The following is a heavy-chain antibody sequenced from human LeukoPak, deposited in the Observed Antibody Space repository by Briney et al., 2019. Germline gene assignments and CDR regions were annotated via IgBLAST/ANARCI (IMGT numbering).Heavy chain of an antibody. CDR2: IYYSGST. Sequence: PSETLSLTCTVSGGSISSYYWSWIRQPPGKGLEWIGYIYYSGSTNYNPSLKSRVTISVDTSKNQFSLKLSSVTAADTAVYYCARTIAARPIGAFDIWGQGTMVTVSS. V-gene: IGHV4-59*01. J-gene: IGHJ3*02. CDR3: ARTIAARPIGAFDI. CDR1: GGSISSYY. D-gene: IGHD6-6*01.